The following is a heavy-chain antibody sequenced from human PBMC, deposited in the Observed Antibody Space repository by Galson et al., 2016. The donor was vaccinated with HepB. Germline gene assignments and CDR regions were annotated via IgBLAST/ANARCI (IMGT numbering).Heavy chain of an antibody. D-gene: IGHD3/OR15-3a*01. Sequence: SLRLSCAASGFPFHKYNMNWIRQAPGNGLEWVASIGVSSSYTYHAESVAGRFGISRDTAKQSIFLHMSDLRTEDTARYFCHSFSLDPHFDLWGPGTLVAVSS. CDR3: HSFSLDPHFDL. J-gene: IGHJ2*01. V-gene: IGHV3-21*01. CDR2: IGVSSSYT. CDR1: GFPFHKYN.